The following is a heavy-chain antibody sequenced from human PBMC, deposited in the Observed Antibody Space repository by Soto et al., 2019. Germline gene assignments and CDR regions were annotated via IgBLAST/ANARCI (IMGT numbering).Heavy chain of an antibody. CDR1: GFSLDSSASG. V-gene: IGHV2-5*02. CDR3: AHFMVGGTFVGGATFDY. D-gene: IGHD3-16*01. CDR2: IYWDRDK. J-gene: IGHJ4*02. Sequence: QITLNESGPTLVKPMQTLTLTCNFSGFSLDSSASGVAWLRLPPVKALECLALIYWDRDKRYTPSLTNRVIIPKDTPNNQGALTMTGMAPADTGTYCCAHFMVGGTFVGGATFDYWGQGVRVTVSS.